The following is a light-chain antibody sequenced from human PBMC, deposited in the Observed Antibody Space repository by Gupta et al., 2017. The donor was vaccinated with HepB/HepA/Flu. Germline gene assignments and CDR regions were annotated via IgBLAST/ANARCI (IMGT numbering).Light chain of an antibody. J-gene: IGLJ2*01. Sequence: SALTQPASVSGSPGQSLTISCTGTSSDVGSYNLVSWYQQHPGKAPKLMIYEVSKRPAGVSNRFSGSKSGNTASLTISGRQEEDEADYYCCSDAGSSTLVFGGGTKLTVL. CDR2: EVS. CDR1: SSDVGSYNL. V-gene: IGLV2-23*02. CDR3: CSDAGSSTLV.